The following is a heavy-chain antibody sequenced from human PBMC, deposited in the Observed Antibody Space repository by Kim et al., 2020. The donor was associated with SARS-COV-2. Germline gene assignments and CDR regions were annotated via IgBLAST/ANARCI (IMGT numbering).Heavy chain of an antibody. V-gene: IGHV4-39*01. J-gene: IGHJ4*02. D-gene: IGHD3-22*01. CDR3: ARRRASGMIVVAFDY. Sequence: PSLKSRDTIAVDTSKNQFYLKLSSVTAAATAVYYCARRRASGMIVVAFDYWGQGTLFTVSS.